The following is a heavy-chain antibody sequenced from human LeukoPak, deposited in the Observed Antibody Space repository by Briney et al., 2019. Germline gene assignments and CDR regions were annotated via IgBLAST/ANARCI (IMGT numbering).Heavy chain of an antibody. CDR2: ISYDGSNK. D-gene: IGHD1-7*01. CDR1: GFTFSSYA. CDR3: AQDRVPGTSPKMDY. Sequence: GGSLRLSCAASGFTFSSYAMHWVRQAPGKGLEWVAVISYDGSNKYYADSVKGRFTISRDNSKNTLYLQMNSLRAEDTALYYCAQDRVPGTSPKMDYWGQGTLVTVSS. V-gene: IGHV3-30-3*01. J-gene: IGHJ4*02.